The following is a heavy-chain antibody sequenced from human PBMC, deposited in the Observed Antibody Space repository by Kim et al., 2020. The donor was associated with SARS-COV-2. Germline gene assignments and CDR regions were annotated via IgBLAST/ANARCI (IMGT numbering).Heavy chain of an antibody. CDR2: IDSNGSTK. CDR1: GFSLSNYW. J-gene: IGHJ6*02. V-gene: IGHV3-74*01. Sequence: GGSLRLSCAASGFSLSNYWMYWVRQVPGKGLVWVSRIDSNGSTKTYADSVKGRFTISRDSATNTLYLQMNSLRAEDTAAYDCEGYYFGMDVWGQGTTVT. CDR3: EGYYFGMDV.